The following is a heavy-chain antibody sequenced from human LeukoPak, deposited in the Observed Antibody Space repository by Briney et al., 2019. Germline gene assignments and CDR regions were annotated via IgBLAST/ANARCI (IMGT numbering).Heavy chain of an antibody. CDR2: ISAYNGNT. Sequence: GASVKVSCKASGYTFTSYGISWVRQAPGQGLEWMGWISAYNGNTNYAQKLQGRVTMTTDTSTSTAYMELRSLRSDDTAVYYCARDSAYYDSSGHIDYWGQGTLVTVSS. CDR3: ARDSAYYDSSGHIDY. V-gene: IGHV1-18*01. J-gene: IGHJ4*02. CDR1: GYTFTSYG. D-gene: IGHD3-22*01.